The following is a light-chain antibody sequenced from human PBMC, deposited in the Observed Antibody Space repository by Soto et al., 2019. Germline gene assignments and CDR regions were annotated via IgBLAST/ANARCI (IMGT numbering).Light chain of an antibody. V-gene: IGKV3-20*01. CDR3: QQYGRSFMYT. CDR1: QSVDSSY. J-gene: IGKJ2*01. Sequence: EIVLTQSPGTLSLSPGEGATLSCRASQSVDSSYLAWYQQKSGQAPRLLIFGASSRVTGIPDRFSGSGSGTDFTLTSSRLEPEDCAVYYCQQYGRSFMYTFGQGTKLEIK. CDR2: GAS.